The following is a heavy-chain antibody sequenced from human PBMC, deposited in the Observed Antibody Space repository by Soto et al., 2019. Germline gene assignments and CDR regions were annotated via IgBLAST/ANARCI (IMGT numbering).Heavy chain of an antibody. V-gene: IGHV4-30-2*01. CDR2: IYHSGST. D-gene: IGHD3-16*01. J-gene: IGHJ4*02. Sequence: SETLSLTCAVSGGSISSGGYSWSWIRQPPGKGLEWIGYIYHSGSTYYNPSLKSRVTISVDRSKNQFSLKLSSVTAADTAVYYCARSWGYYFDYWGQGILVTVSS. CDR1: GGSISSGGYS. CDR3: ARSWGYYFDY.